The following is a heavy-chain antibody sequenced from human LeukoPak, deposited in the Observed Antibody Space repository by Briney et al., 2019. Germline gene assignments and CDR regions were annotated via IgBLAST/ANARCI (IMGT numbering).Heavy chain of an antibody. CDR2: IYHSGST. CDR3: ARDHRRLLWFGELSPRWFDP. V-gene: IGHV4-4*02. J-gene: IGHJ5*02. D-gene: IGHD3-10*01. Sequence: SETLSLTCAVSGGSISSSNWWSWVRQPPGKGLEWIGEIYHSGSTNYNPSLKSRVTISVDKSKNQFSLKLSSVTAADTAVYYCARDHRRLLWFGELSPRWFDPWGQGTLVTVSS. CDR1: GGSISSSNW.